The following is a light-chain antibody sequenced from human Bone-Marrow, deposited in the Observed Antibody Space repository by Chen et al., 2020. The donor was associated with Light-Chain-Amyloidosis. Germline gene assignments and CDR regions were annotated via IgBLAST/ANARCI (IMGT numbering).Light chain of an antibody. J-gene: IGLJ3*02. CDR1: SGSIATHY. Sequence: NFMLTQPHSVSESPGKTVSISCTRSSGSIATHYVQWYQQRPGSSPTTVIYDDDQRPSGVPDRFSGAIDRSSNSASLTISGLKTVDEADYYCQSYQGSSQGVFGGGTKLTVL. CDR2: DDD. CDR3: QSYQGSSQGV. V-gene: IGLV6-57*01.